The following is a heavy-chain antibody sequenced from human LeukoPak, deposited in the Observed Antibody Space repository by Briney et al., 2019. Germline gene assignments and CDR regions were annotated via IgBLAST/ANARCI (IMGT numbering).Heavy chain of an antibody. Sequence: PSETLSLTCTVSGGSISGSSYYWGWIRQPPGKGLEWIGSIYYTGSTNYNPSLKSRVTISLDTSKNQFSLKLSSVTIADTAVYYCARSGPSRIAPFHHWGQGTLVTVSS. J-gene: IGHJ1*01. CDR2: IYYTGST. CDR3: ARSGPSRIAPFHH. CDR1: GGSISGSSYY. D-gene: IGHD6-13*01. V-gene: IGHV4-39*07.